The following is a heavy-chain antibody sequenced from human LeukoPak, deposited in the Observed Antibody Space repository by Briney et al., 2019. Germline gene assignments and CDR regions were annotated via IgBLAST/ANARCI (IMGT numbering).Heavy chain of an antibody. CDR2: FDPEDGET. V-gene: IGHV1-24*01. CDR3: ATTERSYDYVWGSYRYPDY. CDR1: GYTLTELS. J-gene: IGHJ4*02. D-gene: IGHD3-16*02. Sequence: GASVEVSCKVSGYTLTELSMHWVRQAPGKGLEWMGGFDPEDGETIYAQKFQGRVTMTEDTSTDTAYMELSSLRSEDTAVYYCATTERSYDYVWGSYRYPDYWGQGTLVTVSS.